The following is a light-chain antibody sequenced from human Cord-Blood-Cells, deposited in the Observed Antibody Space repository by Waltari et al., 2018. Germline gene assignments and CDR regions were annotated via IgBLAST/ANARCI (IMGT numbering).Light chain of an antibody. Sequence: DIQMTKSPSYTPASARGRVTIPCRASQSISSYLNSYQQKPGKAPKLPIYAASILQSGVPSSFSDSGSGTDFTLTISSLQPEDFATYYCQQSYSTPRTFGQGTKLEIK. CDR2: AAS. CDR3: QQSYSTPRT. CDR1: QSISSY. V-gene: IGKV1-39*01. J-gene: IGKJ2*02.